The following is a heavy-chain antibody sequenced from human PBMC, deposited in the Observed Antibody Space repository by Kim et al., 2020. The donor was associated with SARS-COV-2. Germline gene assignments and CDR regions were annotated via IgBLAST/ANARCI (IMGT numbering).Heavy chain of an antibody. Sequence: ADSVKGRFTISRDNAKNSLYLQMNSLRAEDTAVYYCARDVSPHYYDTWRYWGQGTLVTVSS. J-gene: IGHJ4*02. D-gene: IGHD3-22*01. CDR3: ARDVSPHYYDTWRY. V-gene: IGHV3-21*01.